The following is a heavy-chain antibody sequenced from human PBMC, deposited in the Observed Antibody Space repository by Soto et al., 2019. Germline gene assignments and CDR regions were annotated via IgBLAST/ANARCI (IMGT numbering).Heavy chain of an antibody. CDR2: IYYSGST. CDR1: GGSISSYY. V-gene: IGHV4-59*08. CDR3: ARQYSSSWYYYYGMDV. Sequence: SETLSLTCTVSGGSISSYYWSWIRQPPGKGLEWIGYIYYSGSTNYNPSLKSRFTISVDTSKNQFSLKLRSVTAADTAVYYCARQYSSSWYYYYGMDVWGQGTTVTVSS. D-gene: IGHD6-13*01. J-gene: IGHJ6*02.